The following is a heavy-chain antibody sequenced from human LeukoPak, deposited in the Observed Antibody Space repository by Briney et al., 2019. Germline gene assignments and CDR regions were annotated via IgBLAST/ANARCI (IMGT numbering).Heavy chain of an antibody. V-gene: IGHV4-59*01. J-gene: IGHJ4*02. Sequence: PSETLSLTCIVSRGSISKYYWSWIRQSPGKGLEWIGYISYSGSTKYNPSFKSRVTMSVDTSKNQFSLKVTSVTAADTAVYYCARGSYNYGSGSLDYWGQGTLVIVSS. CDR3: ARGSYNYGSGSLDY. CDR1: RGSISKYY. CDR2: ISYSGST. D-gene: IGHD5-18*01.